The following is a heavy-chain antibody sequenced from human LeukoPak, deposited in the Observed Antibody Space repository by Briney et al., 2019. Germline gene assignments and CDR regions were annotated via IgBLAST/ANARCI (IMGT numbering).Heavy chain of an antibody. D-gene: IGHD3-22*01. V-gene: IGHV1-2*02. CDR1: GYTFTGYY. CDR2: INPNSGGT. Sequence: ASVKVSCTASGYTFTGYYMHWVRPAPGQGLEWMGWINPNSGGTNYAQKFQGRVTMTRDTSISTAYMELSRLRSDDTAVYYCANLLDSSGYFPWGQGTLVTVSS. J-gene: IGHJ5*02. CDR3: ANLLDSSGYFP.